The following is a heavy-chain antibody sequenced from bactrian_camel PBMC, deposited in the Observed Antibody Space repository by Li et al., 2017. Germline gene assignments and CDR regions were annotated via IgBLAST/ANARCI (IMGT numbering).Heavy chain of an antibody. D-gene: IGHD3*01. CDR3: MRDSSTGSGMAY. V-gene: IGHV3S40*01. CDR2: INNGGGTT. J-gene: IGHJ4*01. Sequence: VQLVESGGGLVQPGGSLRLSCAASGFTFSSYAITWVRQAPGKGLEWVSTINNGGGTTYYADSVKGRFTTSRDNAKNTMYLQMNSLKPEDTAVYYCMRDSSTGSGMAYWGQGTQVTVS. CDR1: GFTFSSYA.